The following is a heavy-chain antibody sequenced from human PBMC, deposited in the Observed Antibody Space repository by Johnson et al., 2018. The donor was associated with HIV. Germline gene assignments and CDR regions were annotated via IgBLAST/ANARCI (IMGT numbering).Heavy chain of an antibody. CDR2: LYSGGST. Sequence: VQLVESGGGVVRPGGSLRLSCAASGFTFDDYGMSWVRQAPGKGLEWVSVLYSGGSTYYADSVKGRFTISRDDSKNTLYLQMNSLKTEDTAVYYCTTGAGDTAMVDPDAFDIWGQGTMVTVSS. D-gene: IGHD5-18*01. CDR1: GFTFDDYG. V-gene: IGHV3-23*03. J-gene: IGHJ3*02. CDR3: TTGAGDTAMVDPDAFDI.